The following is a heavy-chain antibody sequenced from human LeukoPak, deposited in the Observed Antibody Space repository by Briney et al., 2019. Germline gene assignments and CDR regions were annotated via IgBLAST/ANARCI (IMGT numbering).Heavy chain of an antibody. CDR2: ISSSSTI. J-gene: IGHJ4*02. CDR1: GFTFSSYS. Sequence: GGSLRLSCAASGFTFSSYSMNWVRQAPGKGLEWVSYISSSSTIYYADSVKGRFTISRDNAKNSLYLQMNSLRAEDTAVYYCARAPGHDPFDYWGQGTLVTVSS. CDR3: ARAPGHDPFDY. V-gene: IGHV3-48*04. D-gene: IGHD1-1*01.